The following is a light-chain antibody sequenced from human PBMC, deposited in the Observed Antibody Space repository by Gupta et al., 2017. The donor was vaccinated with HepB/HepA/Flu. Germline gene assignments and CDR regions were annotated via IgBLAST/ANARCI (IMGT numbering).Light chain of an antibody. Sequence: IQMTQSPSSLSASVGDRVTITCRASQSISSYLNWYQQKPGKAPNLLIYAASNLQSGAPSRFSGGGYGTDFTLTISSLQPEDFATYYCQQSHSLPQTFGQGTKLDIK. V-gene: IGKV1-39*01. CDR3: QQSHSLPQT. CDR1: QSISSY. J-gene: IGKJ2*01. CDR2: AAS.